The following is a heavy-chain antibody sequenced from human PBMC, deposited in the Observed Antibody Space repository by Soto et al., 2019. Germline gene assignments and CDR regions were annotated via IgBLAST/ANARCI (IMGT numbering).Heavy chain of an antibody. V-gene: IGHV4-59*08. CDR2: IYYSGST. J-gene: IGHJ2*01. CDR1: GGSISRYY. Sequence: SETLSLTCTVSGGSISRYYWSWIRQPPGKGLEWIGYIYYSGSTNYNPSLKSRVTISVDTSKNQFSLKLSSVTAADTAVYYCARFNWYFDLWGRGTLVTVAS. CDR3: ARFNWYFDL.